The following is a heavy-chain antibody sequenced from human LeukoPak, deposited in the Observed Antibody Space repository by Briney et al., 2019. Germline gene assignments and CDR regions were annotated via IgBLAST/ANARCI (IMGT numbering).Heavy chain of an antibody. Sequence: SSETLSLTCTVSGGSISSSSYYWGWIRQPPGKGLEWIGSIYYSGSTYYNPSLKSRVTISVDTSKNQFSLKLSSVTAADTAVYYCARHGSIVSYFDYWGQGTLVTVSS. J-gene: IGHJ4*02. CDR3: ARHGSIVSYFDY. CDR2: IYYSGST. D-gene: IGHD1-26*01. V-gene: IGHV4-39*01. CDR1: GGSISSSSYY.